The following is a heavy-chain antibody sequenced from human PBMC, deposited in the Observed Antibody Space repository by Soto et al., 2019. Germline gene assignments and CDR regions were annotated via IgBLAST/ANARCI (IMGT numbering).Heavy chain of an antibody. J-gene: IGHJ4*02. D-gene: IGHD6-19*01. V-gene: IGHV3-7*03. CDR1: GCACSNYA. Sequence: SLTPTGAASGCACSNYAVSGARQTPRQGVKRVVNRNQDGGGQYYGVSVGGRFTIARDNAKNSLDLQINSLRGEDTAVYYCARYFRGSGRYFFDYWGQGTLVTVS. CDR3: ARYFRGSGRYFFDY. CDR2: RNQDGGGQ.